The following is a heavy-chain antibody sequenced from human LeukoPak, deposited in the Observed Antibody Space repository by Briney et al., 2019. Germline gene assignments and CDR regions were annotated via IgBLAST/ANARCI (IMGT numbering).Heavy chain of an antibody. CDR3: AREVSSTCPFDP. CDR2: IYYSGST. Sequence: PSETLSLTCTVSGGSISSGSYYWSWIRQPPGKGLEWIGYIYYSGSTYYNPSLESRVTISVDRSKNQFSLNLSSVTAADTAVYYCAREVSSTCPFDPWGQGTLVTVSS. D-gene: IGHD2-2*01. V-gene: IGHV4-30-2*01. J-gene: IGHJ5*02. CDR1: GGSISSGSYY.